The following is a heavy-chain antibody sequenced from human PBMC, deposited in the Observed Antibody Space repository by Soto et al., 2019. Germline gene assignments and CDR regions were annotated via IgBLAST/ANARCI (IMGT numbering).Heavy chain of an antibody. CDR3: ARVIVGATADDAFDI. CDR2: IIPIFGTA. V-gene: IGHV1-69*12. CDR1: GGTFSIYA. J-gene: IGHJ3*02. Sequence: QVQLVQSGAEVKKPGSSVKVSCKASGGTFSIYAISWVRQAPGQGLEWMGGIIPIFGTANYAQKFQGRVTITADEATSTAYMELSSLRFEDTAVYYCARVIVGATADDAFDIWGQGTMVTVSS. D-gene: IGHD1-26*01.